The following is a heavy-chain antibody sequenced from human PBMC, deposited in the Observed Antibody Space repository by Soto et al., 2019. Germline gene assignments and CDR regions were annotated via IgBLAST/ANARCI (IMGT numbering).Heavy chain of an antibody. CDR3: ARSVGVSGAHIDY. Sequence: KASETLSLTCTVSGGSISGSYWSWIRQSPGKGLEWLGYVYYTGSTNYSPSLRSRVSISVDTSKNEFSLRLTSVTAADTAVYFCARSVGVSGAHIDYWGQGTQVTVSS. D-gene: IGHD2-8*02. CDR2: VYYTGST. J-gene: IGHJ4*02. V-gene: IGHV4-59*01. CDR1: GGSISGSY.